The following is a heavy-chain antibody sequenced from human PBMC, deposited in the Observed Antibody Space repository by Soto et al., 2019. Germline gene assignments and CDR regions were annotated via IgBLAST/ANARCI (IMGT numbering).Heavy chain of an antibody. J-gene: IGHJ4*02. D-gene: IGHD3-10*01. Sequence: PSETLSLTCTVSGGSISSYYWSWIRQPPGKGLEWIGYIYYSGSTNYNPSLESRVTISVGTSKNQFSLKLSSVTAADTAVYYCARLRGVIDYWGQGTLVTVSS. CDR2: IYYSGST. V-gene: IGHV4-59*01. CDR3: ARLRGVIDY. CDR1: GGSISSYY.